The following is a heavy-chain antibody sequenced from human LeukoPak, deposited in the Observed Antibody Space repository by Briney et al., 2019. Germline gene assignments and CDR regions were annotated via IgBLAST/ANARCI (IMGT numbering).Heavy chain of an antibody. CDR1: GFTFSSSP. D-gene: IGHD6-13*01. CDR3: ARDCWYLVDY. CDR2: ISKDGSNQ. J-gene: IGHJ4*02. V-gene: IGHV3-30-3*01. Sequence: GRSLRPSSAASGFTFSSSPMHWVRQAPDKGLEWVAIISKDGSNQYYADSVKGRFTISRDNFRDTLFLQMNSLRGDDTAVYYCARDCWYLVDYWGQGTLVTVSS.